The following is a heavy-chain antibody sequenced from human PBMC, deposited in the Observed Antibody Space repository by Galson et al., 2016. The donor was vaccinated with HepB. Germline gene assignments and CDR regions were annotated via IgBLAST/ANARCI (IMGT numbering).Heavy chain of an antibody. D-gene: IGHD5-24*01. Sequence: LRLSCAASGFTFSNYAFHWVRQAPGKGLEYVSAISSTGGRTFYANSVKGRFTVSRENSKNTLFLQMGNLTTDDMAVYYCARVLDGYDYWGQGTLVTVSS. CDR1: GFTFSNYA. J-gene: IGHJ4*02. V-gene: IGHV3-64*01. CDR3: ARVLDGYDY. CDR2: ISSTGGRT.